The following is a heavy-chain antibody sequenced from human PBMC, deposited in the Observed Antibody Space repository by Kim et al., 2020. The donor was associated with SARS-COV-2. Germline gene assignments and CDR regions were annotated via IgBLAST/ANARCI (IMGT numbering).Heavy chain of an antibody. CDR3: AKESHYYDSSGYGYYYGMDV. J-gene: IGHJ6*02. Sequence: RFTISRDNSKNTLYLQMNSLRAEDTAVYYCAKESHYYDSSGYGYYYGMDVWGQGTTVTVSS. D-gene: IGHD3-22*01. V-gene: IGHV3-30*02.